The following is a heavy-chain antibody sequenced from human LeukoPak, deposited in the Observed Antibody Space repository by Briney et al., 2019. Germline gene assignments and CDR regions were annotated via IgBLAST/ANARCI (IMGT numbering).Heavy chain of an antibody. J-gene: IGHJ4*02. CDR3: ATEALGYDYYDSSGYYGY. CDR1: GGSISSYY. CDR2: IYYSGCT. V-gene: IGHV4-59*12. D-gene: IGHD3-22*01. Sequence: SETLSLTCTVSGGSISSYYWSWIRQHPGKGLEWIGYIYYSGCTNYNPSLKSRATISVDTSKNQFSLKLSSVTAADTAVYYCATEALGYDYYDSSGYYGYWGQGTLVTVSS.